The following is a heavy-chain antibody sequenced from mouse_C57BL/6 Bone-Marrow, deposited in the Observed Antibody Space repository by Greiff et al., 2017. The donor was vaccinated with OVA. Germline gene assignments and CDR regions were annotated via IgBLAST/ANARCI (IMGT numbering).Heavy chain of an antibody. J-gene: IGHJ2*01. Sequence: EVQGVESGGGLVQPGGSLKLSCAASGFTFSDYYMYWVRQTPEKRLEWVAYISNGGGSTYYPDTVKGRFTISRDNAKNTLYLQMSRLKSEDTAMYYCARHRGSSFDYWGQGTTLTVSS. V-gene: IGHV5-12*01. CDR3: ARHRGSSFDY. CDR1: GFTFSDYY. CDR2: ISNGGGST. D-gene: IGHD1-1*01.